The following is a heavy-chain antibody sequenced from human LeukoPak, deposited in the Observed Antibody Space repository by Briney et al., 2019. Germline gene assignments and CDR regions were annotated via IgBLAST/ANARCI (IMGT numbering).Heavy chain of an antibody. CDR2: VYSDSGDT. D-gene: IGHD2-15*01. Sequence: GASVKVSCKASGYTFTGFYIHWVRQAPGQGLEWMGWVYSDSGDTNYARKFQGCVTMTRDTSISTAYMELSRLTSDDTAIYYCARSAGSAFFDYWGQGTLVTVSS. V-gene: IGHV1-2*04. J-gene: IGHJ4*02. CDR1: GYTFTGFY. CDR3: ARSAGSAFFDY.